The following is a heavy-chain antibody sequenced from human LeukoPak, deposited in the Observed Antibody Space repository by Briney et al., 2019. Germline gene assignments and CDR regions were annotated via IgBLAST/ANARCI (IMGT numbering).Heavy chain of an antibody. Sequence: SETLSLTCSVSDDSITVYYWTWIRQPPGKGLEWIGDIDHTGTTNYNPSLNSRVTISRDTSKNHFSLQLSSVTAADTAVYFCARAVDDFYYYMDVWGKGTTVTVSS. CDR1: DDSITVYY. D-gene: IGHD6-19*01. CDR2: IDHTGTT. V-gene: IGHV4-59*01. CDR3: ARAVDDFYYYMDV. J-gene: IGHJ6*03.